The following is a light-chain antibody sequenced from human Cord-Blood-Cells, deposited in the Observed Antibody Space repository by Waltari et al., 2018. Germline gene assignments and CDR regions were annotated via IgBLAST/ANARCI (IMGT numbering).Light chain of an antibody. CDR2: DVS. J-gene: IGLJ2*01. CDR3: CSYAGSYTVV. V-gene: IGLV2-11*01. CDR1: SSDVGGYKY. Sequence: QSALTQPRSVSGSPGQSVTIPCTATSSDVGGYKYVSWSHQHPGKAPKLMIYDVSKRPSGVPDRFSGSKSGNTASLTISGLQAEDEADYYCCSYAGSYTVVFGGGTKLTVL.